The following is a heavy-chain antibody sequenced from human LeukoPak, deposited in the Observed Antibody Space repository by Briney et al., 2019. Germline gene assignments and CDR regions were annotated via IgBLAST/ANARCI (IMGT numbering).Heavy chain of an antibody. CDR2: ISAYNGNT. V-gene: IGHV1-18*04. Sequence: ASVKVSCKASGYTFTSYGISWVRQAPGQGLEWMGWISAYNGNTNYAQKLQGRVTMTTDTSTSTAYMELRSLRSDDTAMYYCARDSLWFGELHHDYWGQGTLVTVSS. J-gene: IGHJ4*02. CDR3: ARDSLWFGELHHDY. D-gene: IGHD3-10*01. CDR1: GYTFTSYG.